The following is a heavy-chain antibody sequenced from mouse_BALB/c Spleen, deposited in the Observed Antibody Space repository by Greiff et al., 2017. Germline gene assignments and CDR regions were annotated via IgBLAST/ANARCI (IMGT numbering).Heavy chain of an antibody. J-gene: IGHJ2*01. V-gene: IGHV5-4*02. CDR2: ISDGGSYT. CDR3: ARDGYLDY. Sequence: EVMLVESGGGLVKPGGSLKLSCAASGFTFSDYYMYWVRQTPEQRLEWVATISDGGSYTYYPDSVKGRFTISRDNAKNNLYLQMSSLKSEDTAMYYCARDGYLDYWGQGTTLTVSS. CDR1: GFTFSDYY.